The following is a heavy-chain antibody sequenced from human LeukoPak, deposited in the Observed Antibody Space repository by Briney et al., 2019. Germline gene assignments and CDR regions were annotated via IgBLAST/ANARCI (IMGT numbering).Heavy chain of an antibody. V-gene: IGHV1-69*13. CDR3: ASYYYGSGSYYNGLDY. CDR2: IIPIFGTA. Sequence: SVKVSCKASGGTFSSYAISWVRQAPGQGLEWMGGIIPIFGTANYAQKFQGRVTITADESMSTAYMELSSLRSEDTAVYYCASYYYGSGSYYNGLDYWGQGTLVTVSS. D-gene: IGHD3-10*01. J-gene: IGHJ4*02. CDR1: GGTFSSYA.